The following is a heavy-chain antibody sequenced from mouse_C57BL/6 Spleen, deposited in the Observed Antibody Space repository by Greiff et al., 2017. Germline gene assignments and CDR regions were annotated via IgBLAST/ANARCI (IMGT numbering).Heavy chain of an antibody. CDR2: ISNLAYSI. V-gene: IGHV5-15*01. CDR3: ARQRDYYAMDY. J-gene: IGHJ4*01. Sequence: EVKLMESGGGLVQPGGSLKLSCAASGFTFSDYGMAWVRQAPRKGPEWVAFISNLAYSIYYADTVTGRFTISRENAKNTLYLEMSSLRSEDTAMYYCARQRDYYAMDYWGQGTSVTVSS. CDR1: GFTFSDYG.